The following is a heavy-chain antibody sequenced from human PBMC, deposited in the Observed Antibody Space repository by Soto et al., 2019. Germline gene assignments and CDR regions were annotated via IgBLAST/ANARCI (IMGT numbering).Heavy chain of an antibody. Sequence: SVKVSCKASGGTFSSYAISWVRQAPGQGLEWMGGIIPIFGTANYAQKFQGRVTITADESTSTAYMELSSLRSEDTAVYYCARDPMVRGPRVVIIQDYYYYGMDVWGQGTTVTVSS. V-gene: IGHV1-69*13. CDR2: IIPIFGTA. J-gene: IGHJ6*02. CDR3: ARDPMVRGPRVVIIQDYYYYGMDV. CDR1: GGTFSSYA. D-gene: IGHD3-3*01.